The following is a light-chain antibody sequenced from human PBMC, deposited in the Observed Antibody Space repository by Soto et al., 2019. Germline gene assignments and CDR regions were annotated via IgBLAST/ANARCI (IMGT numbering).Light chain of an antibody. V-gene: IGKV3-20*01. J-gene: IGKJ2*01. CDR2: GAS. Sequence: EIELTQSPGTLSLSPGERATLSCRASQSVSSSYLAWYQQKSGQAPRLLIYGASSRATGIPDRFSGSGSGTDFTLTINRLEPEDFAVYYCQRYGSSPQTFGQGTKLEIK. CDR1: QSVSSSY. CDR3: QRYGSSPQT.